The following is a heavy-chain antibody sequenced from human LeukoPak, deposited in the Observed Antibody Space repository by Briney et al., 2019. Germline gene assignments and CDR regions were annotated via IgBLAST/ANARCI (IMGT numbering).Heavy chain of an antibody. Sequence: GGSLRLSCAASGFTFSSYWMSWVRQAPGKGLEGVANIRQEGSEKYYVDSVKGRFTISRDNAKNSLYLQMNSLRAEDTAVYYCARGPPYYSDSSGYYYYFDYWGQGTLVTVSS. CDR3: ARGPPYYSDSSGYYYYFDY. J-gene: IGHJ4*02. D-gene: IGHD3-22*01. V-gene: IGHV3-7*01. CDR1: GFTFSSYW. CDR2: IRQEGSEK.